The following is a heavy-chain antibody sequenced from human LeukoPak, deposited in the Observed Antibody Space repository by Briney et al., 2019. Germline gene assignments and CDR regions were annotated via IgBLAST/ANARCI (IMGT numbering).Heavy chain of an antibody. D-gene: IGHD2-15*01. V-gene: IGHV3-49*04. CDR3: TRVGCSGGSCYSTQYFQH. CDR2: IRSKAYVGTT. J-gene: IGHJ1*01. Sequence: GGSLRLSCTASGFTFGDYAMSWVRQAPGKGLEWVGFIRSKAYVGTTEYAASVKGRFTISRDDSKSIAYLQMNSLKTEDTAVYYCTRVGCSGGSCYSTQYFQHWGQGTLVTVSS. CDR1: GFTFGDYA.